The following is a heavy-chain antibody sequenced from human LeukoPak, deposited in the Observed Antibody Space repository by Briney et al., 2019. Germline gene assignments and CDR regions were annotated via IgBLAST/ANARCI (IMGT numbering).Heavy chain of an antibody. Sequence: ASVKVSCKASGYTFTSYDINWVRQATGQGLEWMGWMNPNSGNTGYAQEFQGRVTMTRNTSISTAYMELSSLRSEDTAVYYCARVLERYSSSWYYFDYWGQGTLVTVSS. CDR2: MNPNSGNT. CDR3: ARVLERYSSSWYYFDY. V-gene: IGHV1-8*01. CDR1: GYTFTSYD. J-gene: IGHJ4*02. D-gene: IGHD6-13*01.